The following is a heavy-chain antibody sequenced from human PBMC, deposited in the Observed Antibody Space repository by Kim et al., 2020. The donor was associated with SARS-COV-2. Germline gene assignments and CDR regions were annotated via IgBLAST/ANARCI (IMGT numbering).Heavy chain of an antibody. J-gene: IGHJ4*02. V-gene: IGHV3-7*01. CDR3: ARTTGGSGSFVY. Sequence: YYVDSVKGRFTISRDNAKNSLYLQMNSLRAEDTAVYYCARTTGGSGSFVYWGQGTLVTVSS. D-gene: IGHD3-10*01.